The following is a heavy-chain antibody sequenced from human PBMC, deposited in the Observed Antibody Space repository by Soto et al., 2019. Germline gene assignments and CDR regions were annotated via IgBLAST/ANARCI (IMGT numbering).Heavy chain of an antibody. D-gene: IGHD3-22*01. J-gene: IGHJ3*02. CDR2: ISSSSSTI. CDR3: ARAAIVVVIREGYDAFDI. CDR1: GFTFSSYS. V-gene: IGHV3-48*02. Sequence: GGSLRLSCAASGFTFSSYSMNWVRQAPGKGLEWVSYISSSSSTIYYADSVKGRFTISRDNAKNSLYLQMNSLRDEDTAVYYCARAAIVVVIREGYDAFDIWGLGTMVTVSS.